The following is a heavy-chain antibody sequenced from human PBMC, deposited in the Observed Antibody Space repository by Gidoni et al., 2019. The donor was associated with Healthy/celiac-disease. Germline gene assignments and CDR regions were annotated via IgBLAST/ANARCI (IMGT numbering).Heavy chain of an antibody. J-gene: IGHJ6*02. CDR3: ARGGRIAARAYYYYGMDV. CDR1: GYTFTGYY. D-gene: IGHD6-6*01. CDR2: INPNSGGT. Sequence: QVQLVQSGAEVKKPGASVKVSCKASGYTFTGYYLHWVRQAPGQGLEWMGRINPNSGGTNYAQKFQGRVTMTRDTSISTAYMELSRLRSDDTAVYYCARGGRIAARAYYYYGMDVWGQGTTVTVSS. V-gene: IGHV1-2*06.